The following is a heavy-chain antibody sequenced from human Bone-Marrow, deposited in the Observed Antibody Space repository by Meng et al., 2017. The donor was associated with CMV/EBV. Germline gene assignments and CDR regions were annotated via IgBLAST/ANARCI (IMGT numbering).Heavy chain of an antibody. Sequence: GESLKISCAASGFTFSSYSMNWVRQAPGKGLEWVSSISSSSSYIYYADSVKGRFTISRDNAKNSLYLQMNSLRAEDTAVYYCARTLWRHADYRGQGTLVTVSS. D-gene: IGHD5-18*01. V-gene: IGHV3-21*01. CDR3: ARTLWRHADY. J-gene: IGHJ4*02. CDR1: GFTFSSYS. CDR2: ISSSSSYI.